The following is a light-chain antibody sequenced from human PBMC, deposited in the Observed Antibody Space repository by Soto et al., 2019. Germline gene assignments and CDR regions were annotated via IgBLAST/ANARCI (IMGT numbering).Light chain of an antibody. CDR3: QQSYSTLG. Sequence: IQMTQSPSARAAPTLSTGTSTFRASQGISNYLAWYQQKPGKAPNLLIYAATSLQSGVPSRFSGSGSGTDFTLTISSLQPEDFATYYCQQSYSTLGFGQGTRLEIK. CDR1: QGISNY. J-gene: IGKJ5*01. V-gene: IGKV1-39*01. CDR2: AAT.